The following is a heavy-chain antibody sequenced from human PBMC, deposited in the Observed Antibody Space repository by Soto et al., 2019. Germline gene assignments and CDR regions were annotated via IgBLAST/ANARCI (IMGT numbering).Heavy chain of an antibody. J-gene: IGHJ3*02. V-gene: IGHV4-4*07. CDR1: GGSISNYF. Sequence: QVQLQESGPGLVKPSETLSLICTVSGGSISNYFWDWIRQPAGKGLEWIGRIFSSGSTNYNASLKSRGTMSVDTYKNQVSLKLTSMTAAGTAVYYCARNVASPGVSGSWGAFDIWGQGTMVTVSS. CDR3: ARNVASPGVSGSWGAFDI. D-gene: IGHD5-12*01. CDR2: IFSSGST.